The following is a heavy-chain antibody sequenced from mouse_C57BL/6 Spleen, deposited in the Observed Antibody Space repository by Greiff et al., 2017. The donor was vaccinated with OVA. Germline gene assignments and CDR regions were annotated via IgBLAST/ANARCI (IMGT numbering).Heavy chain of an antibody. CDR2: IWSGGST. J-gene: IGHJ1*03. CDR3: ARIGDYGYWYFDV. D-gene: IGHD2-4*01. V-gene: IGHV2-2*01. Sequence: QVQLQQSGPGLVQPSQSLSITCTVSGFSLTSYGVHWVRQSPGKGLEWLGVIWSGGSTDYNAAFISRLSISKDNSKSQVFFQMNSLQADDTAIYYCARIGDYGYWYFDVWGTGTTVTVSS. CDR1: GFSLTSYG.